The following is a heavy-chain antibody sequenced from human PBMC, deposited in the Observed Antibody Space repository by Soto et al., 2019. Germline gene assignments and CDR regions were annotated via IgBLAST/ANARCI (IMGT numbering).Heavy chain of an antibody. CDR1: GFSFGSSW. D-gene: IGHD6-13*01. Sequence: EVQLVESGGGLVQPGGSLRLSCVASGFSFGSSWMTWVRQAPGKGLEWVANIKNDGSQISYLDSVRGRFTIYRDNAKNSLYLQMNSLRAEDTALYYYARDVSPGSSSLYLDAFDIWGQGTMVTVSS. CDR2: IKNDGSQI. CDR3: ARDVSPGSSSLYLDAFDI. J-gene: IGHJ3*02. V-gene: IGHV3-7*05.